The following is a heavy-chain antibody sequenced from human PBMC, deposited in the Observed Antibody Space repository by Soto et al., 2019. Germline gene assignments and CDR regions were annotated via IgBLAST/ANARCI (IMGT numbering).Heavy chain of an antibody. CDR2: IYYSGST. D-gene: IGHD3-9*01. Sequence: ETPSLPSTVAGRAIRTYNCRWIPQHPKKKLEWIGYIYYSGSTNYNPSLKSRVTISVDTSKNQFSLKLSSVTAADTAVYYCARVNSPYYDILTGDSIFGYWGQGTLVTVSS. CDR3: ARVNSPYYDILTGDSIFGY. V-gene: IGHV4-59*01. CDR1: GRAIRTYN. J-gene: IGHJ4*01.